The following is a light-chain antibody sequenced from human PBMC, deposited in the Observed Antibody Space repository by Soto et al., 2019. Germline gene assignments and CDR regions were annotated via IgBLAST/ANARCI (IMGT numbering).Light chain of an antibody. CDR3: QQRSGWPPLT. CDR1: QSVTY. Sequence: EVVLTQSPGTLSLSPGERATLSRRASQSVTYLAWYQHKPGQAPRLLIYDASSRATGIPARFSGSGSGTDFTLTISSLEPEDSAVYYCQQRSGWPPLTFGGGTKVEIK. CDR2: DAS. V-gene: IGKV3-11*01. J-gene: IGKJ4*01.